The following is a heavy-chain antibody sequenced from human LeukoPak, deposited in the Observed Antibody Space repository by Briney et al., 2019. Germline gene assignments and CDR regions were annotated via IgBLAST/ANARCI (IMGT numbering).Heavy chain of an antibody. CDR2: IYTSGST. V-gene: IGHV4-4*07. D-gene: IGHD3-22*01. Sequence: SETLSLTCTVSGGSISSYYWSWLRQPAGKGLEWIGRIYTSGSTNYNPSLKSRVTMSVDPSKNQFSLKLSSVTAADTAVYYCARYYYDSSGYYPDYWGQGTLVTVSS. CDR1: GGSISSYY. CDR3: ARYYYDSSGYYPDY. J-gene: IGHJ4*02.